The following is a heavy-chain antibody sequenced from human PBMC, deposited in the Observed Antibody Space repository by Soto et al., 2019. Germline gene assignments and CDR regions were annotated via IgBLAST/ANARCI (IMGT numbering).Heavy chain of an antibody. CDR2: INHSGST. CDR3: ARARLLWFGEYNWFDP. V-gene: IGHV4-34*01. CDR1: GGSFSGYY. D-gene: IGHD3-10*01. Sequence: SETLSLTCAVYGGSFSGYYWSWIRQPPGKGLEWIGEINHSGSTNYNPSLKSRVTISVDTSKNQFSLKLSSVTAADTAVYYCARARLLWFGEYNWFDPWGQGTLVTVSS. J-gene: IGHJ5*02.